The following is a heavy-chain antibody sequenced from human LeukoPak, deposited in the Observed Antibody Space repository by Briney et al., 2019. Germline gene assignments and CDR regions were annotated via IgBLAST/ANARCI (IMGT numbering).Heavy chain of an antibody. V-gene: IGHV4-61*08. CDR1: GGSISSGGYY. CDR2: IYYSGST. D-gene: IGHD3-9*01. J-gene: IGHJ4*02. Sequence: SQTLSLTCTVSGGSISSGGYYWSWIRQPPGKGLEWIGYIYYSGSTNYNPSLKSRVTISVDTSKNQFSLKLSSVTAADTAVYYCARLHYDILTGYYRGYYFDYWGQGTLVTVSS. CDR3: ARLHYDILTGYYRGYYFDY.